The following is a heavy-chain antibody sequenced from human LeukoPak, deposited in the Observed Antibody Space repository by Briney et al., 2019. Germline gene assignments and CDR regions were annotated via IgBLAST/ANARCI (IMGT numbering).Heavy chain of an antibody. CDR1: SGSISSQY. V-gene: IGHV4-59*11. J-gene: IGHJ5*02. Sequence: SETLSLTCSVSSGSISSQYWSWIRQPPGKGLEWIGYIYYSGTIHYNPSLMSRLTISLDKSKKQFSLRLRSVTAADTAVYYCARLTPHGNSRGDWWFDPWGQGNLVTVSS. D-gene: IGHD2-21*02. CDR2: IYYSGTI. CDR3: ARLTPHGNSRGDWWFDP.